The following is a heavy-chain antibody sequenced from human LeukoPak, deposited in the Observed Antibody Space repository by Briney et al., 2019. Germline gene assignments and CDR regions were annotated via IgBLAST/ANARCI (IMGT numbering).Heavy chain of an antibody. CDR1: GNSFSINY. Sequence: PSETLSLTCSVSGNSFSINYWTWIRQPPGKGLEWIGYVYYSGSTNYNPSLKTRLHLSVDTSKNRFSLKLSSVTAADTAVYYCASSPRLTTSWFLFDSWGHGALVTLSS. V-gene: IGHV4-59*08. J-gene: IGHJ5*01. D-gene: IGHD2-2*01. CDR3: ASSPRLTTSWFLFDS. CDR2: VYYSGST.